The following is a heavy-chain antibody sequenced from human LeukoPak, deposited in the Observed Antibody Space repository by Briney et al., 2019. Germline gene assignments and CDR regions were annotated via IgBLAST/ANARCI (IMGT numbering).Heavy chain of an antibody. CDR1: GYTFTSYY. CDR2: INPSGGST. CDR3: ARDQATNGFDY. J-gene: IGHJ4*02. V-gene: IGHV1-46*01. Sequence: ASVKVSCKASGYTFTSYYIHWVRQAPGQGLEWMGIINPSGGSTSYAQKFQGRVTMTRDTSTSTVYMELSSLRSEDTAVYYCARDQATNGFDYWGQGTLVTVSS. D-gene: IGHD5-24*01.